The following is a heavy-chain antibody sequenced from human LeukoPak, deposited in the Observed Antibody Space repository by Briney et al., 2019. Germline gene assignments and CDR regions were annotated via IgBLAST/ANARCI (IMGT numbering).Heavy chain of an antibody. CDR3: ARDPPPSYIVGATRTFDY. CDR2: ISSSSSYI. CDR1: GFTFSSYS. D-gene: IGHD1-26*01. Sequence: GGSLRLSCAASGFTFSSYSMNWVRQAPGKGLEWVSSISSSSSYIYYADSVKGRFTISRDNAKNSLYLQMNSLRAEDTAVYYCARDPPPSYIVGATRTFDYWGQGTLVTVSS. V-gene: IGHV3-21*01. J-gene: IGHJ4*02.